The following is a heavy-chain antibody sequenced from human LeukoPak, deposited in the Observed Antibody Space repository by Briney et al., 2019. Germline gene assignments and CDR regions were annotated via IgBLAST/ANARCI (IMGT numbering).Heavy chain of an antibody. J-gene: IGHJ2*01. CDR2: ISSSSRNI. CDR3: AKDLGVSGWYFDL. D-gene: IGHD6-25*01. Sequence: GGSLRLSCAASGFTFSSYAMSWVRQAPGKGLEWVSTISSSSRNIYFADSVKGRFTISRDNSKNTLYLQMNSLRAEDTAIYYCAKDLGVSGWYFDLWGRGTLVTVSS. CDR1: GFTFSSYA. V-gene: IGHV3-23*01.